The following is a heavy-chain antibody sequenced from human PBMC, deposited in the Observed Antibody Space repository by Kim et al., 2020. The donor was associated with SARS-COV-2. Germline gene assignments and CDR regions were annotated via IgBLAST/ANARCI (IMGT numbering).Heavy chain of an antibody. Sequence: GGSLRLSCAASGFTFSTYSINWVRQAPGKGLEWVSFITCGGTTIYYADSVKGRFTISRDNAKNSLYLQMNSLRAEDTAVYYCARDSMIPLYLLDNWGQGTMVTVSS. J-gene: IGHJ4*02. D-gene: IGHD2-2*02. CDR1: GFTFSTYS. V-gene: IGHV3-48*01. CDR2: ITCGGTTI. CDR3: ARDSMIPLYLLDN.